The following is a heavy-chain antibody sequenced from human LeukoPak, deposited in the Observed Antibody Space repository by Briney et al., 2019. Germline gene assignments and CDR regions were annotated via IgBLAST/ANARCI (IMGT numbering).Heavy chain of an antibody. CDR1: GGSIGSTNYY. V-gene: IGHV4-39*01. CDR2: IYYSGST. Sequence: SETLSLTCTVSGGSIGSTNYYWGWIRQPPGKGLEWIANIYYSGSTYYNPSLKSRVTISVDTSKNQFSLKLSSVTAADTAVYYCARLGGYSYGRFDYWGQGTLVTVSS. CDR3: ARLGGYSYGRFDY. J-gene: IGHJ4*02. D-gene: IGHD5-18*01.